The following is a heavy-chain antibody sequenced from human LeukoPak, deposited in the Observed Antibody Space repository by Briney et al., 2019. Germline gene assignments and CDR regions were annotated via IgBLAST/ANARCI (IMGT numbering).Heavy chain of an antibody. CDR3: ASTDSILSVAGTSAFDI. D-gene: IGHD6-19*01. CDR1: ESTFSTYE. CDR2: IDKNSGLI. V-gene: IGHV3-48*03. J-gene: IGHJ3*02. Sequence: GGSLRLSCAASESTFSTYEMNWIRQAPGKGLEWVAYIDKNSGLIYYADSVKGRFTISRDNSKNSRYLQMNRLRTEDTAVYYCASTDSILSVAGTSAFDIWGQGTMVTVS.